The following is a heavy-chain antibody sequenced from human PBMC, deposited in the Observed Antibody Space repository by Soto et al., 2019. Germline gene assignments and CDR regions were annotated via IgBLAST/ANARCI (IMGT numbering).Heavy chain of an antibody. J-gene: IGHJ4*02. CDR3: ARQSPWFRGWYNYFDY. D-gene: IGHD6-19*01. Sequence: SETLSLTCAVYGGSFSGYYWSWIRQPPGEGLEWIGEINHSGSTNYNPSLKSRVTISVDTSKNQFSLKLSSVTAADTAVYYCARQSPWFRGWYNYFDYWGQGTLVTVSS. CDR1: GGSFSGYY. V-gene: IGHV4-34*01. CDR2: INHSGST.